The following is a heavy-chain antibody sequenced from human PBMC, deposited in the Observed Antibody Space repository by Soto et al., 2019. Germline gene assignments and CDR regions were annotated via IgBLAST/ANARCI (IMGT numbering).Heavy chain of an antibody. D-gene: IGHD1-1*01. CDR1: GCTFCDYW. CDR3: VVHQTSGSVNS. J-gene: IGHJ5*02. V-gene: IGHV5-51*01. Sequence: VVSPMISRKGSGCTFCDYWLGWVRQLSGKGLVRMGIIYHGDPSDRYSPSFKRWVTISADESITTAYLQWDSVKASDTAMYYCVVHQTSGSVNSWGQGXLVPVSS. CDR2: IYHGDPSD.